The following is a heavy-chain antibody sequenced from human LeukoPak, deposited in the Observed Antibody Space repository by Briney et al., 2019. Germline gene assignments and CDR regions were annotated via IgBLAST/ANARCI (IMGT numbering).Heavy chain of an antibody. CDR2: ISSSSSTM. D-gene: IGHD3-10*01. V-gene: IGHV3-48*01. Sequence: GSLRLSCAASGFTFSSYSMNWVRQAPGKGLEWVSYISSSSSTMYYADSVKSRFTIPRDNAKNSLYLQMNSLRAEDTVVYYCASWNFGNWFDPWGQGTLVTVSS. J-gene: IGHJ5*02. CDR1: GFTFSSYS. CDR3: ASWNFGNWFDP.